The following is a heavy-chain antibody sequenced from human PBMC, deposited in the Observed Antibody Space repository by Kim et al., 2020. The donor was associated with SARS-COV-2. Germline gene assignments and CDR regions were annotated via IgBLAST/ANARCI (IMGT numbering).Heavy chain of an antibody. J-gene: IGHJ4*02. D-gene: IGHD5-18*01. CDR2: ISTYNGNT. CDR3: ARGRAGIHTSFDS. Sequence: ASVKVSCKTSGYGFTSHGIHWVRQAPGQGLEWMGWISTYNGNTNYAQTFRGRLTMTTDTSTTTAYMELSSLTSGDTAIYYCARGRAGIHTSFDSWGQGAL. CDR1: GYGFTSHG. V-gene: IGHV1-18*04.